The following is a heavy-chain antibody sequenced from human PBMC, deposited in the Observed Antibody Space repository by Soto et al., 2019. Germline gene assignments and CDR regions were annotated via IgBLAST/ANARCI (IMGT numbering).Heavy chain of an antibody. Sequence: QVQLVQSGAEVKKPGASVKVSCKASGYTFTSYDINWVRQATGQGLEWMVWRNPNSGNTDYAQQFQGRVTMTRTTSISTAYMELSSLRSEDTAVSYCAREHSSSWRFDYWGQGTLVTVSS. CDR3: AREHSSSWRFDY. CDR1: GYTFTSYD. V-gene: IGHV1-8*01. CDR2: RNPNSGNT. J-gene: IGHJ4*02. D-gene: IGHD6-13*01.